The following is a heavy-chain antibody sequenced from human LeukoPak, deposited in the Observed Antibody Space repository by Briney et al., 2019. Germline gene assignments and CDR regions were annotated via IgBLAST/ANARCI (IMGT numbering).Heavy chain of an antibody. D-gene: IGHD3-22*01. CDR2: ISGSGGST. V-gene: IGHV3-23*01. J-gene: IGHJ4*02. Sequence: GGSLRLSCAASGFTFSSYAMSWVRQAPGKGLEWVSAISGSGGSTYYADSVKGRFTISRDNSKNTLYLQMNSLRAEDTAVYYCAHDSSGCPGGIFDYWGQGTLVTVSS. CDR1: GFTFSSYA. CDR3: AHDSSGCPGGIFDY.